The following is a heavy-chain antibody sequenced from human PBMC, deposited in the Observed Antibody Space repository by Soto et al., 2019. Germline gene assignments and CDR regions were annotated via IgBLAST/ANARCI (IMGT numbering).Heavy chain of an antibody. Sequence: EVQLVESGGDLVQPGGSLRLSCAASGFTFTSYWMHWVRQSPGKGPVWVSRINPDGSRTSYADSVKGRFTISRDNAKNTLYLQMNSLGADDTAVYYCARVAVTTYYFDYWGHGTLVTVSS. V-gene: IGHV3-74*01. D-gene: IGHD4-17*01. CDR2: INPDGSRT. J-gene: IGHJ4*01. CDR1: GFTFTSYW. CDR3: ARVAVTTYYFDY.